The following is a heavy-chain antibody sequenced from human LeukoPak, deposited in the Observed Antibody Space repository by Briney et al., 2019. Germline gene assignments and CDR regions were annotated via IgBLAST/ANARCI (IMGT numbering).Heavy chain of an antibody. V-gene: IGHV1-2*02. CDR2: INPNSGGT. CDR3: ASERYYYDSSGYYQ. D-gene: IGHD3-22*01. Sequence: ASVKVSCKASGYTFTGYYIHWVRQAPGQGLEWMGWINPNSGGTNYAQRFQGRVTMTRDTSISTAYMELSSLRSDDTAVYYCASERYYYDSSGYYQWGQGTLVTVSS. J-gene: IGHJ4*02. CDR1: GYTFTGYY.